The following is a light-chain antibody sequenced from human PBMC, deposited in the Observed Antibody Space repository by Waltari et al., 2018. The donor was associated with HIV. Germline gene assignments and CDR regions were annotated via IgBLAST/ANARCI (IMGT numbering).Light chain of an antibody. Sequence: QSVLTQPPSVSAAPGQKVTISCSGSSPNIGNNYVSRYQQLPGTAPQLLIYDNNKRPSGIPDRCSGSKSGTSATLGITGLQTGDEADYYCGTWDSSLGAGGVFGGGTKLTVL. V-gene: IGLV1-51*01. J-gene: IGLJ2*01. CDR2: DNN. CDR3: GTWDSSLGAGGV. CDR1: SPNIGNNY.